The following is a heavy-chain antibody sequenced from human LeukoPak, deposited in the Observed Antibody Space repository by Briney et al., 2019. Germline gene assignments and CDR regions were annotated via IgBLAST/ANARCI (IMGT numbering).Heavy chain of an antibody. CDR2: IKEDGSER. CDR3: ARSLVVGATYPYH. Sequence: GGSLRLSCAASGFTFSVSWMSWVRQAPGKGLEWVASIKEDGSERYYVDPVKGRFTISRDNAKTSLYLQMNSLRAEDTAVYYCARSLVVGATYPYHWGQGTLVTVSS. CDR1: GFTFSVSW. D-gene: IGHD1-26*01. V-gene: IGHV3-7*01. J-gene: IGHJ5*02.